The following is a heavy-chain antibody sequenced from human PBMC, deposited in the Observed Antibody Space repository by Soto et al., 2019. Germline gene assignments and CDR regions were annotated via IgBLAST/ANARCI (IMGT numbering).Heavy chain of an antibody. CDR3: ARATGGGGYNYVRGWDYYYGMDV. D-gene: IGHD5-12*01. J-gene: IGHJ6*04. CDR2: IIPLFGTA. V-gene: IGHV1-69*13. Sequence: GSAVKVAGTAGGCTFSIYAINSLRLPPGQALEWMGWIIPLFGTANYAQKFQGRVTITADESTSTAYMELRSLRSEDTAVYYCARATGGGGYNYVRGWDYYYGMDVWGKGTTVTVSS. CDR1: GCTFSIYA.